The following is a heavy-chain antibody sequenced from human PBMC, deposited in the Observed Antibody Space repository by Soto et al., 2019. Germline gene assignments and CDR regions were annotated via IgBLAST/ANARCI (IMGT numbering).Heavy chain of an antibody. Sequence: ASVKVSCKASGYTFTSYAMHWVRQAPGQRLEWMGWINAGNGNTKYSQKFQGRVTITRDTSASTAYMELSSLRSEDTAVYYCARSRSLTRGAFDIWGHGTMVTVSS. CDR3: ARSRSLTRGAFDI. V-gene: IGHV1-3*01. D-gene: IGHD3-10*01. CDR1: GYTFTSYA. CDR2: INAGNGNT. J-gene: IGHJ3*02.